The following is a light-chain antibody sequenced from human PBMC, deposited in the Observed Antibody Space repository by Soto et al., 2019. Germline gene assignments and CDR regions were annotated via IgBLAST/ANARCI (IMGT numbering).Light chain of an antibody. V-gene: IGLV1-40*01. Sequence: QAVVTQPPSVSGAPGQRVTISCTGSSSNIGAGYDVHWYQQLPGTAPKLLIYRNNNRPSGVPDRFSGSKSGTSASLAITGLQAEDEADYYCQSYESSLSGWVFGGGTQLTVL. CDR2: RNN. CDR1: SSNIGAGYD. CDR3: QSYESSLSGWV. J-gene: IGLJ3*02.